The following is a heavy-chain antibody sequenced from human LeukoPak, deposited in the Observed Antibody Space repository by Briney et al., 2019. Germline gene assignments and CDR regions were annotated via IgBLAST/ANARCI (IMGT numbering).Heavy chain of an antibody. CDR3: ASGYCSSTSCLPQLDY. CDR1: GFTFSSYA. CDR2: ISYDGSNK. J-gene: IGHJ4*01. D-gene: IGHD2-2*03. Sequence: GGSLRLSCAASGFTFSSYAMHWVRQAPGKGLEWVAVISYDGSNKYYADSVKGRFTISRDNSKNTLYLQMNSLRAEDTAVYYCASGYCSSTSCLPQLDYWGHGTLVTVSS. V-gene: IGHV3-30*04.